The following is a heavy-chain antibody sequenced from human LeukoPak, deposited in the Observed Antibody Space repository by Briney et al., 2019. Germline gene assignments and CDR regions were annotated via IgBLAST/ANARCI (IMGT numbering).Heavy chain of an antibody. CDR3: ARGGITGTTRGPTRLNDAFDI. V-gene: IGHV1-2*04. J-gene: IGHJ3*02. CDR2: INPNSGGT. Sequence: ASVKVSCKASGYTFTGYYMHWVRQAPGQGLEWMGWINPNSGGTNYAQKFQGWVTMTRDTSISAAYMELSRLRSDDTAVYYCARGGITGTTRGPTRLNDAFDIWGQGTMVTVSS. D-gene: IGHD1-20*01. CDR1: GYTFTGYY.